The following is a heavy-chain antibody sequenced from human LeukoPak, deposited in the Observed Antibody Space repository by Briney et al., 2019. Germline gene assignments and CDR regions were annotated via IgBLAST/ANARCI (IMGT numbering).Heavy chain of an antibody. CDR3: ATVSSSQGFLDY. J-gene: IGHJ4*02. Sequence: RPSETLSLTCTVSGGSITSYYWGWIRQPPGKGLEWIGSIYYSGSTYYNPSLKSRVTISVDTSKNQFSLKLSSVTAADTAVYYCATVSSSQGFLDYWGQGTLVTVSS. V-gene: IGHV4-39*01. CDR2: IYYSGST. D-gene: IGHD6-13*01. CDR1: GGSITSYY.